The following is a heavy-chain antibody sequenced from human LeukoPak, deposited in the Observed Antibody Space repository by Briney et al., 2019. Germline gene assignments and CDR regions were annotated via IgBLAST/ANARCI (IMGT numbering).Heavy chain of an antibody. J-gene: IGHJ5*02. Sequence: SETLSLTCTVSGGSISSSRYYWGWIRQPPGKGLEWIGGIYYSGSTYYNPSLKSRVTISVDTSKNQFSLKLSSVTAADTAVYYCARPYDSSAYYWFDPWGQGTLVTVSS. D-gene: IGHD3-22*01. CDR3: ARPYDSSAYYWFDP. CDR2: IYYSGST. V-gene: IGHV4-39*01. CDR1: GGSISSSRYY.